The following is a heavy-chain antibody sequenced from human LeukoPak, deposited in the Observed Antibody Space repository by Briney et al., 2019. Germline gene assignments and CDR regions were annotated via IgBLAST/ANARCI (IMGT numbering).Heavy chain of an antibody. V-gene: IGHV3-9*01. Sequence: GGSLRLSCAASGFTFDDYAMHWVRQAPGKGLEWVSGISWNSGSIGYADSVKGRFTISRDNAKNSLYLQMNSLRAEDTALYYCAKVGYGYTFGYGIDVWGQGTTVTVSS. J-gene: IGHJ6*02. D-gene: IGHD5-18*01. CDR3: AKVGYGYTFGYGIDV. CDR1: GFTFDDYA. CDR2: ISWNSGSI.